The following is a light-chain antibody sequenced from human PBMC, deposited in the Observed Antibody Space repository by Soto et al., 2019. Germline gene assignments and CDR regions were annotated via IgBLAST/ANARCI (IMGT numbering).Light chain of an antibody. CDR1: SSDVGGYNY. V-gene: IGLV2-8*01. Sequence: QSALTQPPSASGSPGQSVTISCTGTSSDVGGYNYVSWYQQHPGQAPKLMIYEVSKRPSGVPDRFSGSKSGNTASLTVSGLQAEDEADYYCSSYAGSNNLVFGGGTQLTGL. CDR2: EVS. J-gene: IGLJ2*01. CDR3: SSYAGSNNLV.